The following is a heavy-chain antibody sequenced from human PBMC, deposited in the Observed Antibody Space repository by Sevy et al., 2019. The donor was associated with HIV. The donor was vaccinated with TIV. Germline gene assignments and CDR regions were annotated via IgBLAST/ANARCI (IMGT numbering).Heavy chain of an antibody. CDR3: AGDVRGEGIRPGDLDY. Sequence: GGSLRLSCAASGFTFSDYGMQWVRQAPGKGLEWVAVIWNDGSNKYYADSVKGRFTTSRDNSINTLYLQMNSLRAEDTAVHYWAGDVRGEGIRPGDLDYWGQGTLVTVSS. J-gene: IGHJ4*02. CDR2: IWNDGSNK. V-gene: IGHV3-33*01. CDR1: GFTFSDYG. D-gene: IGHD3-10*02.